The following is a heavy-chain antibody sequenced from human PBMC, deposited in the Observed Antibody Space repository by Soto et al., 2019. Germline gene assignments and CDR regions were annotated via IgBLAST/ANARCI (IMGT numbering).Heavy chain of an antibody. Sequence: ASVKVSCKASGYTFTSYGISWVRQAPGQGLEWMGWISAYNGNTNYAQKLQGRVTMTTDTSTSTAYMELRSLRSDDTAVYYCARAIYSNYGGDHYYYYMDVWGKGTTVTVSS. J-gene: IGHJ6*03. CDR2: ISAYNGNT. CDR1: GYTFTSYG. CDR3: ARAIYSNYGGDHYYYYMDV. D-gene: IGHD4-4*01. V-gene: IGHV1-18*01.